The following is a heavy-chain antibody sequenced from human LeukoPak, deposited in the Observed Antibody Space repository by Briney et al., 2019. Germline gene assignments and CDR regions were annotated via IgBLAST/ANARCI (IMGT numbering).Heavy chain of an antibody. Sequence: PGGSLRLSGAASGFTFSSYAMSWVRQAPGKALEWVSAIRGSGGSTYYADSVKGRFTISRDNSKNTLYLQMNSLRAEDTAVYYCAKFLPTHIVVANYYFDYWGQGTLVTVSS. CDR1: GFTFSSYA. CDR3: AKFLPTHIVVANYYFDY. V-gene: IGHV3-23*01. CDR2: IRGSGGST. J-gene: IGHJ4*02. D-gene: IGHD2-21*01.